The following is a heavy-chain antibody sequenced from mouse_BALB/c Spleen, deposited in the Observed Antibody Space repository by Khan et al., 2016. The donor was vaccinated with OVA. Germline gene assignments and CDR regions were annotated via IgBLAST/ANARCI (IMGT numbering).Heavy chain of an antibody. D-gene: IGHD1-1*02. CDR1: SYSIPSDYA. V-gene: IGHV3-2*02. CDR2: ISYSGNT. Sequence: VQLKESGPGLVKPSQSLSLTCTLTSYSIPSDYAWNWIRQFPGNQLEWMGLISYSGNTKYNPSHKNPLSITRDPSKNQIFRQLNSVTTEDTATDYCARVYGGDFDYWGQGTSVTVSS. J-gene: IGHJ2*02. CDR3: ARVYGGDFDY.